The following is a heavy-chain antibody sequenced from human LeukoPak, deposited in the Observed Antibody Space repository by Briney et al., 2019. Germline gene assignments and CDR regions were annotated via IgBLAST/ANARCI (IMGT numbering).Heavy chain of an antibody. V-gene: IGHV3-30*18. CDR1: GFSFISYG. CDR2: ISDDGRNK. J-gene: IGHJ4*02. Sequence: GRPLRLSCAASGFSFISYGMHGVRQAPGKGLEGGGVISDDGRNKDYADSVKGRFTISRDNSKDTLYLQMNSLRAEDTAVYYCAKRPSDYGDYVSYFDYWGQGTLVTVSS. CDR3: AKRPSDYGDYVSYFDY. D-gene: IGHD4-17*01.